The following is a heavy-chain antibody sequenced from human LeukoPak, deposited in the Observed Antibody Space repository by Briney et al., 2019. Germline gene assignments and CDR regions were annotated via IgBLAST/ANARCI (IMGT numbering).Heavy chain of an antibody. Sequence: PGGSLRLSCAASEFTFSSYAMIWVRQAPGKGLEWVSSISGSGGTTYYADSVKGRFTISRDNSNNTVYLQMNSLRAEDTAVYYCAKEYSGGYFNWFDPWGQGTLVTVSS. CDR3: AKEYSGGYFNWFDP. CDR1: EFTFSSYA. V-gene: IGHV3-23*01. CDR2: ISGSGGTT. J-gene: IGHJ5*02. D-gene: IGHD3-22*01.